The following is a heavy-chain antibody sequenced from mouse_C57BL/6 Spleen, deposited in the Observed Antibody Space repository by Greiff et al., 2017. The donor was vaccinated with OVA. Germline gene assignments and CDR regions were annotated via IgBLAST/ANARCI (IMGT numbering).Heavy chain of an antibody. CDR2: ISDGGSYT. CDR1: GFTFSSYA. D-gene: IGHD4-1*01. J-gene: IGHJ4*01. Sequence: EVMLVESGGGLVKPGGSLKLSCAASGFTFSSYAMPWVRQTPEQRLEWVAAISDGGSYTYYPDNVKGRFTISRDKAKNNLYLQLSHLKSEDTAMYYCARWANWERGYAMDDWGQGTSVTVAS. V-gene: IGHV5-4*03. CDR3: ARWANWERGYAMDD.